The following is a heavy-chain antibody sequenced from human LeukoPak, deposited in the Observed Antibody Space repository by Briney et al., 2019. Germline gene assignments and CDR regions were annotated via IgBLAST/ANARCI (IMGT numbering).Heavy chain of an antibody. J-gene: IGHJ4*02. Sequence: SETLSLACGVYGGSFSCYYWSSVRQPPGKGLEWIEEIKHSGSTNYNPSVKSRVTISVDTSQNQFSLKLSSVTAADTAVYYCARGVWGNWNYFDYWGQGTLVTVPS. CDR2: IKHSGST. CDR1: GGSFSCYY. CDR3: ARGVWGNWNYFDY. V-gene: IGHV4-34*01. D-gene: IGHD1-20*01.